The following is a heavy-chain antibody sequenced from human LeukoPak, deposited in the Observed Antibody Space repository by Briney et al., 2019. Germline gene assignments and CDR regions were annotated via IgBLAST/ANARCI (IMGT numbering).Heavy chain of an antibody. V-gene: IGHV3-53*01. CDR2: IYSGGST. CDR1: GFTVSSNY. Sequence: GGSLRLSCAASGFTVSSNYMNWVRQAPGKGLEWVSVIYSGGSTFYADSVEGRFTISRDNSNNTLYLQMNSLRAEDTAMYYCARDLGSSWPFDYWGQGTLVTVSS. J-gene: IGHJ4*02. CDR3: ARDLGSSWPFDY. D-gene: IGHD6-13*01.